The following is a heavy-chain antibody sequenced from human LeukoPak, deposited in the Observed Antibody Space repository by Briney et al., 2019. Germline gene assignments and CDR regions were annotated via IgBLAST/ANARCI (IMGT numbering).Heavy chain of an antibody. Sequence: GGSLRLSCAASGFTFSSYSMNWVRQAPGKGLEWVSSISSSSSYIYYADSVKGRFTISRDNAKNSLYLQMNSLRAEDTAVYYCARVQLHGDYTSGADYWGQGTLVTVSS. CDR1: GFTFSSYS. V-gene: IGHV3-21*01. J-gene: IGHJ4*02. D-gene: IGHD4-17*01. CDR3: ARVQLHGDYTSGADY. CDR2: ISSSSSYI.